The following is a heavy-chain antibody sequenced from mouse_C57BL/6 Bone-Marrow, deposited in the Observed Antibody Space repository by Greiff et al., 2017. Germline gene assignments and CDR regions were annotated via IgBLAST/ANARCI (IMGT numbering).Heavy chain of an antibody. Sequence: EVKLMESGGGLVQPGGSLKLSCAASGFTFSDYYMYWVRQTPEKRLEWVAYISNGGGSTYYPDTVKGRFTISRDNAKNTLYLQMSRLKSEDTAMYYCASPDYWGQGTTLTVSS. CDR3: ASPDY. CDR1: GFTFSDYY. J-gene: IGHJ2*01. CDR2: ISNGGGST. V-gene: IGHV5-12*01.